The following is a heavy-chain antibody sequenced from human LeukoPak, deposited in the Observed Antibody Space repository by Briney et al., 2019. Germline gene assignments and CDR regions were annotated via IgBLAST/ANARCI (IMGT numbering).Heavy chain of an antibody. CDR1: GGSISSDNYY. CDR3: ARSSGYSYGRRWFDY. J-gene: IGHJ4*02. CDR2: IYRSGST. D-gene: IGHD5-18*01. Sequence: SETLSLACTVSGGSISSDNYYWSWIRQPAGKGLEWIGRIYRSGSTNYNPSLKSRVTISVDTSKNQFSLKVSFVTAADTAVYYCARSSGYSYGRRWFDYWGQGTLVTVSS. V-gene: IGHV4-61*02.